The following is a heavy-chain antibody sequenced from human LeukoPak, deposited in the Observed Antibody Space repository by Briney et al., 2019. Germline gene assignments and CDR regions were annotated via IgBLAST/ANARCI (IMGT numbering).Heavy chain of an antibody. CDR2: IYYSGST. D-gene: IGHD3-3*01. J-gene: IGHJ3*02. CDR3: ARFRITIFAVVINAFDI. V-gene: IGHV4-30-4*08. CDR1: GGSISSSSYY. Sequence: SETLSLTCTVSGGSISSSSYYWGWIRQPPGKGLEWIGYIYYSGSTYYNPSLKSRVTISVDTSKNQFSLKLSSVTAADTAVYYCARFRITIFAVVINAFDIWGQGTMVTVSS.